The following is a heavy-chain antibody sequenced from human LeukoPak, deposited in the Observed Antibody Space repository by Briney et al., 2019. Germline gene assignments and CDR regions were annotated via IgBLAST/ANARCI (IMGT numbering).Heavy chain of an antibody. D-gene: IGHD6-13*01. V-gene: IGHV1-18*01. CDR2: ISAYNGNT. CDR3: ARGPGIAAAGNNWFDP. CDR1: GYTFTSYG. Sequence: GESLKISCQASGYTFTSYGISWVRQAPGQGLEWMGWISAYNGNTNYAQKLQGRVTMTTDTSTSTAYMELRSLRSDDTAVYYCARGPGIAAAGNNWFDPWGQGTLVTVSS. J-gene: IGHJ5*02.